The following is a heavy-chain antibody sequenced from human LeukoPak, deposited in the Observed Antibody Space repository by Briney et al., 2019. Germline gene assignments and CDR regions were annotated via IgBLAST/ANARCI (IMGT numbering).Heavy chain of an antibody. J-gene: IGHJ5*02. CDR3: ARVPSGYSSSWYSFFDP. V-gene: IGHV1-2*02. CDR1: GYTFTGYY. D-gene: IGHD6-13*01. Sequence: ASVKVSCKASGYTFTGYYMHWVRQAPGQGLEWMGWINPNSGGTNYAQKFQGRGSMTRDTAISTAYMELSRLRSDDTAVYYCARVPSGYSSSWYSFFDPWGQGTLVTVSS. CDR2: INPNSGGT.